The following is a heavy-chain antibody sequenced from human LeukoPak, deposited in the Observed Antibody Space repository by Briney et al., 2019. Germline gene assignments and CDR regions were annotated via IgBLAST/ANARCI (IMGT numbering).Heavy chain of an antibody. Sequence: ASVKVSCKASGYTFTSYDMHWVRQAPGQGLEWMGIINPSGGSTSYAQKFQGRVTMTRDTSTSTVYMELSSLRSEDTAVYYCARRAGIFGRSNLNWFDPWGQGTLVTVSS. CDR1: GYTFTSYD. CDR3: ARRAGIFGRSNLNWFDP. CDR2: INPSGGST. V-gene: IGHV1-46*01. D-gene: IGHD3-3*01. J-gene: IGHJ5*02.